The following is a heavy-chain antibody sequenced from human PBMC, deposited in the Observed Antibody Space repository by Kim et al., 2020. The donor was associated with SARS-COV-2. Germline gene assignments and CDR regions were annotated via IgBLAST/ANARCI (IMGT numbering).Heavy chain of an antibody. J-gene: IGHJ3*02. CDR3: ARQSVRVPDAFDI. CDR1: GGSISSSSYY. Sequence: SETLSLTCTVSGGSISSSSYYWGWIRQPPGKGLEWIGSIYYSGSTYYNPSLKSRVTISVDTSKNQFSLKLSSVTAADTAVYYCARQSVRVPDAFDIWGQGTMVTVSS. V-gene: IGHV4-39*01. CDR2: IYYSGST.